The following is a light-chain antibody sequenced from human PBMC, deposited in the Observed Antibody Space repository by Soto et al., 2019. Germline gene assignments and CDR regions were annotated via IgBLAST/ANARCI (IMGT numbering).Light chain of an antibody. CDR3: FSYAGSNNYV. Sequence: QSALTQPPSASGSPGQSVTISCTGTSSDVGGYNYVSWYQQNPGKAPNLMIYEVSKWPSGVPDRFSGSKSGNTASLTVSGLQAEDEADYYCFSYAGSNNYVFGTGTKLTVL. CDR2: EVS. V-gene: IGLV2-8*01. J-gene: IGLJ1*01. CDR1: SSDVGGYNY.